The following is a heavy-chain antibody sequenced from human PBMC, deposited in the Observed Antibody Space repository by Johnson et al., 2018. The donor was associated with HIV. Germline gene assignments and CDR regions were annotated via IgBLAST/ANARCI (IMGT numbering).Heavy chain of an antibody. CDR3: AKVSSWYFLRAFDI. D-gene: IGHD6-13*01. CDR1: GLSVSINY. Sequence: VQLVESGGGLIQPGGSMRLSCAVSGLSVSINYITWVRQAPGKGLEWVANIKQDGSEKHYVDSVKGRFTISRDNAKNSLYLQMNSLRAEDTAVYYCAKVSSWYFLRAFDIWGQGTMVTVSS. J-gene: IGHJ3*02. CDR2: IKQDGSEK. V-gene: IGHV3-7*01.